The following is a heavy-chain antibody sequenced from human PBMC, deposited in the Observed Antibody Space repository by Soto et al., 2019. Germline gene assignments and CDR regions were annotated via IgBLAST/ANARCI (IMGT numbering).Heavy chain of an antibody. CDR1: GLTFSNYG. V-gene: IGHV3-33*08. CDR2: IWYDGSNK. D-gene: IGHD3-16*01. J-gene: IGHJ4*02. CDR3: ANWGGRHTTNFCSGPFDY. Sequence: QVQLVESGGGVVQPGRSLRLSCAASGLTFSNYGMHWVRQAPGKGLEWVAVIWYDGSNKYYADSVKGRFTISRDNSQNRLYLQMNSLRAEDTAVYYGANWGGRHTTNFCSGPFDYWGQGPLVTVSS.